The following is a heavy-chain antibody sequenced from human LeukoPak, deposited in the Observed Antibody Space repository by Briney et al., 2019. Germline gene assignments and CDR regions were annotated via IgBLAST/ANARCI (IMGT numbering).Heavy chain of an antibody. V-gene: IGHV4-38-2*02. CDR3: ARRDDYGELADAFDI. CDR1: GYSISSGYY. CDR2: IYHSGST. J-gene: IGHJ3*02. Sequence: SETLSLTCTVSGYSISSGYYWGWIRQPPGKGLEWIGSIYHSGSTYYNPSLKSRVTISVDTSKNQFSLKLSSVTAADTAVHYCARRDDYGELADAFDIWGQGTMVTVSP. D-gene: IGHD4-17*01.